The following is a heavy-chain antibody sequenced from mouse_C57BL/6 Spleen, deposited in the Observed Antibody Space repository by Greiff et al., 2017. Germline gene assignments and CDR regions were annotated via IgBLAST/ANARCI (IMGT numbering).Heavy chain of an antibody. D-gene: IGHD1-1*01. CDR2: ISSGSSTI. CDR3: ARRIGSRAMDY. J-gene: IGHJ4*01. Sequence: EVKLVESGGGLVKPGGSLKLSCAASGFTFSDYGMHWVRQAPEKGLEWVAYISSGSSTIYYADTVKGRFTISRDNAKNTLFLQMTSLRSEDTALYYCARRIGSRAMDYWGQGTSVTVSS. CDR1: GFTFSDYG. V-gene: IGHV5-17*01.